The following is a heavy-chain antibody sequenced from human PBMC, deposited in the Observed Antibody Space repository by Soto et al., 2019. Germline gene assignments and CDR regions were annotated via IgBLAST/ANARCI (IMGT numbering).Heavy chain of an antibody. V-gene: IGHV3-74*01. CDR3: ARAQLLPDDAFDA. J-gene: IGHJ3*01. D-gene: IGHD2-2*01. CDR2: INGDGSST. CDR1: VFTFSNFW. Sequence: GGSLRLSCAASVFTFSNFWMHLVRQAPGKGPVCVSRINGDGSSTSHADSVKGRFTISRDNAESTLFLQMSGLRAEYTAVYYCARAQLLPDDAFDAWGRGTVVTVSS.